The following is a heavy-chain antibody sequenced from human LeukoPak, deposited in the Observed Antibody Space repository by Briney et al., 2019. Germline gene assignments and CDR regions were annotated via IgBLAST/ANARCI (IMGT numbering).Heavy chain of an antibody. CDR3: ARVREATIAPFFDY. J-gene: IGHJ4*02. V-gene: IGHV4-31*03. CDR1: GDSISSGDYY. CDR2: IYYSGST. Sequence: SQTLSLTCTVSGDSISSGDYYWTWIRQHPGKGLGWIGCIYYSGSTYYNLSLKSRVIISADTSKNHFSLKLSSVTAADTAVYYCARVREATIAPFFDYWSQGILVTVSS. D-gene: IGHD6-13*01.